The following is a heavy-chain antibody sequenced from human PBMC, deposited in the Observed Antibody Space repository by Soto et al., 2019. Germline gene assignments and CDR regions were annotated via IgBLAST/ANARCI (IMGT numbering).Heavy chain of an antibody. J-gene: IGHJ4*02. CDR2: ISCDGSLK. V-gene: IGHV3-30*18. Sequence: VAVISCDGSLKFYEDSVKGRFTISRDNSRNTLYLEMNGLRPEDTAVYYCAKEADYCVSSKYDNWGRGTLVTVSS. CDR3: AKEADYCVSSKYDN. D-gene: IGHD2-21*01.